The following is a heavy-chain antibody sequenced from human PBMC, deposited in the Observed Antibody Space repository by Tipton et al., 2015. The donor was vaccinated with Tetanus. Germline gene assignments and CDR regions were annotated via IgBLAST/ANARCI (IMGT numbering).Heavy chain of an antibody. V-gene: IGHV3-66*01. J-gene: IGHJ4*02. CDR2: VYADHDT. CDR1: GFTVSNTY. Sequence: SLRLSCAASGFTVSNTYMTWVRQAPGKGLEWVSIVYADHDTYYADSVKGRFTFSRDNAKNSLYLQMNSLRDEDTAVYYCARDSTHRRDGYNDFDYWGQGTLVSVSS. CDR3: ARDSTHRRDGYNDFDY. D-gene: IGHD5-24*01.